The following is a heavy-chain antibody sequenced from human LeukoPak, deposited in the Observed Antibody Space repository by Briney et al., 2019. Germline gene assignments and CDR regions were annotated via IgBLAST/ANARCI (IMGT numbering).Heavy chain of an antibody. CDR2: ISANNDNT. CDR3: AREGDFLTGYWDH. D-gene: IGHD3/OR15-3a*01. CDR1: GYTFTNYG. V-gene: IGHV1-18*04. J-gene: IGHJ4*02. Sequence: ASVKVSCKASGYTFTNYGMSWVRQAPGQGLEWMGWISANNDNTNYARKFQGRVTMTTDTSTSTAYMELRSLRSDDTAVYYCAREGDFLTGYWDHWGQGTLVTVSS.